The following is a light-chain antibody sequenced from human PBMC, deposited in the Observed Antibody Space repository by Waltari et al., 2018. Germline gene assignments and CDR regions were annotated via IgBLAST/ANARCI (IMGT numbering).Light chain of an antibody. J-gene: IGLJ3*02. CDR2: KDS. CDR1: AFANQY. CDR3: QSTASSGAAV. V-gene: IGLV3-25*03. Sequence: SSDLTQPPSVSVSPGQTARILCSGAAFANQYGYWYQQKPGQAPILVIYKDSERPSGIPERVSGSSSGSTVTLTISGVQAEDEADYYCQSTASSGAAVFGGGTKLTVL.